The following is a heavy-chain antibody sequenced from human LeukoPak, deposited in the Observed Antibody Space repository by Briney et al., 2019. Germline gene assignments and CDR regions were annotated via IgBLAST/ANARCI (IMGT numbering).Heavy chain of an antibody. Sequence: PSETLSLTCTVSGDSISSSSYSRAWIRQPPGKGLEWIATVYYRVTSYSNPSLRSRVSISLDASQNQLSLRVTSVTAADTAVYYCARGLRYYDSRDRFDFWGQGALVTVSS. CDR1: GDSISSSSYS. CDR3: ARGLRYYDSRDRFDF. J-gene: IGHJ4*02. V-gene: IGHV4-39*07. CDR2: VYYRVTS. D-gene: IGHD3-22*01.